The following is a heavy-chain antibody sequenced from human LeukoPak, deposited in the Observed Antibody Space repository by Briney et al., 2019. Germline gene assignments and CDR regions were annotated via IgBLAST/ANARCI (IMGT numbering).Heavy chain of an antibody. CDR3: TREGIAARPPFDP. J-gene: IGHJ5*02. CDR2: IRSKAYGGTT. D-gene: IGHD6-6*01. CDR1: GFTFGDYA. Sequence: GGSLRLSCTASGFTFGDYAMSWVRQAPGKGLEWVGFIRSKAYGGTTEYAASVKGRFTISRDDSKSIAYLQMNSLKTEDTAVYYCTREGIAARPPFDPWGQGTLVTVSS. V-gene: IGHV3-49*04.